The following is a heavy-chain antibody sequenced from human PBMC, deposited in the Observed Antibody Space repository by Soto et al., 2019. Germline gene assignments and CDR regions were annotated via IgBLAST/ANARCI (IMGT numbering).Heavy chain of an antibody. D-gene: IGHD4-4*01. J-gene: IGHJ4*02. CDR1: GGTFSSYT. Sequence: QVQLVQSGAEVKKPGSSVKVSCEASGGTFSSYTISWVRQAPGQGLEWMGRIIPILGIANYAQKFQGRVTITADKSTSTAYMELSSLRSEDTAVYYCARHSNYWVLDYWGQGTLVTVSS. V-gene: IGHV1-69*02. CDR3: ARHSNYWVLDY. CDR2: IIPILGIA.